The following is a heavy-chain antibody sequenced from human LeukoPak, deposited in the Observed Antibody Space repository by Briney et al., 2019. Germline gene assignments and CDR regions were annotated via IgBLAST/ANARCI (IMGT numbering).Heavy chain of an antibody. CDR3: ARVMSGSGSKYFDY. J-gene: IGHJ4*02. CDR2: ISSTGETS. Sequence: GGSLRLSCAASGFTFSSFPMQWVRQVPGKGLEYVSAISSTGETSYYASSVEDRFTISRDNSKNTLHLQMGSLRAEDTAVYYCARVMSGSGSKYFDYWGQGTLVTVSS. V-gene: IGHV3-64*01. CDR1: GFTFSSFP. D-gene: IGHD3-10*01.